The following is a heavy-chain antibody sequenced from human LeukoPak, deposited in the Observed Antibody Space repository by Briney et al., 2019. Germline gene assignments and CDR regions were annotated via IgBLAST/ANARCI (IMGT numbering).Heavy chain of an antibody. V-gene: IGHV1-18*01. D-gene: IGHD6-19*01. CDR3: ARDKMIVAGTGFDY. CDR2: ISAYNGNT. Sequence: ASVKVSCKASGYTFTSYGISWVRQAPGQGLEWMGWISAYNGNTNYAQKLQGRVTMTTDISTSTAYMELRSLRSDDTAVYYCARDKMIVAGTGFDYWGQGTLVTVSS. CDR1: GYTFTSYG. J-gene: IGHJ4*02.